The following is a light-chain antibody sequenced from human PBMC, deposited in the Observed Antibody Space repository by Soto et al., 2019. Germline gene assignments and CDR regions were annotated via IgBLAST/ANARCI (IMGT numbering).Light chain of an antibody. CDR2: DAS. Sequence: ENVLTQSPATLSLSPGERATLSCRASQSVSSYLAWYQQKPGQAPRLLIYDASNRATGIPSRFSGSGDGTSFSPANRSVEPEDIAVYYCRQRSGWSPYTFGQGPMLEIK. J-gene: IGKJ2*01. CDR3: RQRSGWSPYT. V-gene: IGKV3-11*01. CDR1: QSVSSY.